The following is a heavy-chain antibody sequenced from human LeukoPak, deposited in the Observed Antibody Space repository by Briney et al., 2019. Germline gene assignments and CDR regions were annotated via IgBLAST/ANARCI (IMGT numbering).Heavy chain of an antibody. D-gene: IGHD2-15*01. Sequence: SVKVSCKASGGTFSSYAISWVRQAPGQGLEWMGGIIPIFGTANYAQKFQGRVTITTDESTSTAYMELSSLRSGDTAVYYCAREIVVVAATPLIHYYYYMDVWGKGTTVTVSS. CDR3: AREIVVVAATPLIHYYYYMDV. V-gene: IGHV1-69*05. J-gene: IGHJ6*03. CDR1: GGTFSSYA. CDR2: IIPIFGTA.